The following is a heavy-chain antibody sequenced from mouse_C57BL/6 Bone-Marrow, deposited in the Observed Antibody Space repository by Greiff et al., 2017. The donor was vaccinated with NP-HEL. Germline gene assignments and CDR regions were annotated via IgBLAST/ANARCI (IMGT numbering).Heavy chain of an antibody. CDR2: INSDGGST. Sequence: DVMLVESGGGLVQPGESLTLSCESNEYEFPSHDMSWVRKTPEKRLELVAAINSDGGSTYYPDNMERRFIISRDNPKKTLYLQMSSLRSEATALYYCARQGGSFAWFAYWGQGTLVTVSA. J-gene: IGHJ3*01. CDR3: ARQGGSFAWFAY. CDR1: EYEFPSHD. V-gene: IGHV5-2*01.